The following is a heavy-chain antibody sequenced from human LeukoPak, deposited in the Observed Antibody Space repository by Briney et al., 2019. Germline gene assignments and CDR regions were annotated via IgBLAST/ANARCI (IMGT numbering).Heavy chain of an antibody. V-gene: IGHV3-74*03. Sequence: PGGSLSLSCVASGFTFSNYWMHWVRQAPGKGLVWVSRINSDGSSTTYADSVKGRFTISRDNAKNTLYLQMNSLRAEDTAVYYCARDPHGYWWFDPWGQGTLVTVSS. CDR2: INSDGSST. CDR1: GFTFSNYW. J-gene: IGHJ5*02. D-gene: IGHD5-18*01. CDR3: ARDPHGYWWFDP.